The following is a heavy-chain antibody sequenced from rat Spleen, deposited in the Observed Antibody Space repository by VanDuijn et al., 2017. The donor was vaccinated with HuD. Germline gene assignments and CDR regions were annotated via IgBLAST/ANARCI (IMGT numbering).Heavy chain of an antibody. CDR2: ISPDGSST. D-gene: IGHD2-2*01. J-gene: IGHJ1*01. V-gene: IGHV5-29*01. CDR3: EDAGYLQDWYFDF. Sequence: EVQLVESNGGLVQPGRSLKLSCAASGFTFNDHFMAWVRQAPTKGLELVATISPDGSSTYYRDSVKGRFTISRDNAKNTLFLQRDSLRSEDTATYYCEDAGYLQDWYFDFWGAGTMVAVSS. CDR1: GFTFNDHF.